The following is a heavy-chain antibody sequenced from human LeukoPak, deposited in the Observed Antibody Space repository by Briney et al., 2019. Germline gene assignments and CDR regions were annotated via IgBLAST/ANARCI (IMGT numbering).Heavy chain of an antibody. CDR3: ARDFGSRGSSTYFDY. V-gene: IGHV3-48*03. Sequence: GGSLRLSCAASGFSFSSYEMNWVRQAPGKGLEWVSYISSSGSFIYYADSLKGRFTISRDNAKNSLYLQMNSLRAEDTAVYYCARDFGSRGSSTYFDYWGQGTLVTVSS. D-gene: IGHD6-6*01. J-gene: IGHJ4*02. CDR2: ISSSGSFI. CDR1: GFSFSSYE.